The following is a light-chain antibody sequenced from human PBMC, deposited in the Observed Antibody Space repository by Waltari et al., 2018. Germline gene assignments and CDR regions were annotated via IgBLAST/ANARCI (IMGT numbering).Light chain of an antibody. V-gene: IGKV3-15*01. CDR2: GAS. Sequence: EILMTQSPATLSVSPGERATLYCRASQSVSSNLAWYQQKPGQAPRLLIYGASTRATGIPARFSGSGSGTEFTLTISSLQSEDFAVYYCQQYNNWPPGDTFGQGTKLEIK. J-gene: IGKJ2*01. CDR1: QSVSSN. CDR3: QQYNNWPPGDT.